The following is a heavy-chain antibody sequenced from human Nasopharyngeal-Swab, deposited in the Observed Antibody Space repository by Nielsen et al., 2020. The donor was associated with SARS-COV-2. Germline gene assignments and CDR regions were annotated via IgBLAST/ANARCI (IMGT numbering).Heavy chain of an antibody. V-gene: IGHV1-69*13. CDR3: AQDHYYNGVVYCDY. Sequence: SVKVPCKASGGTFSSYAISWVRQAPRQGLEWMGGIIPIFGTANYAQKFQGRVTITADESTSTAYMELSSLRSEDTAVYYCAQDHYYNGVVYCDYWVQGTLVNVSS. J-gene: IGHJ4*02. D-gene: IGHD1-26*01. CDR2: IIPIFGTA. CDR1: GGTFSSYA.